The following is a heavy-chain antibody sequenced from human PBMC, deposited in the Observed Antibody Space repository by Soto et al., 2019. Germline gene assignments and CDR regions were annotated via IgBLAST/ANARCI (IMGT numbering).Heavy chain of an antibody. Sequence: PSETLSLTCTFSGSSIIGYYWTWIRQSPERGLEWIGYIHYSGSANYNPSLNSRLTMSVDRSKSQFSMKLASVTAADTAVYYCASVPGRSPLNWLDFCGQGPLVTVFS. CDR1: GSSIIGYY. J-gene: IGHJ5*01. CDR3: ASVPGRSPLNWLDF. V-gene: IGHV4-59*12. D-gene: IGHD6-19*01. CDR2: IHYSGSA.